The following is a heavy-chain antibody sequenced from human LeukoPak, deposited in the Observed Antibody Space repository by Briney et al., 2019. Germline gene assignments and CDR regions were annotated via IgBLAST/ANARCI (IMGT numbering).Heavy chain of an antibody. J-gene: IGHJ4*02. CDR3: ARAGYCSGGGCYAY. D-gene: IGHD2-15*01. CDR2: IYISGNT. V-gene: IGHV4-4*07. CDR1: GDSITSNY. Sequence: PSETLSLTCTVFGDSITSNYWSWIRQPAGKGLEWIGRIYISGNTNYNPSLKSRVTMSVVTSKNHFSLKLTSVTAADTAVYYCARAGYCSGGGCYAYWGPGTLVTVSS.